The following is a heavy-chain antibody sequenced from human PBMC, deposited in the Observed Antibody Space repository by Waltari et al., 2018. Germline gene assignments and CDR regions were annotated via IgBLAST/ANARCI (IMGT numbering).Heavy chain of an antibody. CDR2: IYTSGST. J-gene: IGHJ3*02. Sequence: QVQLQASGPGLVTPSETLSLTCTVSGGSISSYYWRWLRPPAGKGLEWIGRIYTSGSTNYNPSLKSRVTMSVDTSKNQFSLKLSSVTAADTAVYYCARDVCSSTSCYSDAFDIWGQGTMVTVSS. D-gene: IGHD2-2*01. V-gene: IGHV4-4*07. CDR1: GGSISSYY. CDR3: ARDVCSSTSCYSDAFDI.